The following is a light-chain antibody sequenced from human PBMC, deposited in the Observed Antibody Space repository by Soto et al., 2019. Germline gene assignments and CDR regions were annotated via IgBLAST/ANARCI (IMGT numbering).Light chain of an antibody. Sequence: QSVLTQSPSASASLGASVKLTCTLSSGHSSYAIAWHQQQPEKGPRYLMKLTSDGSHYKGGGIPDRFSGSSSGAECYLTISSLQSEDEADYYCQTWGTGIQVFGTGTKVTVL. V-gene: IGLV4-69*01. CDR3: QTWGTGIQV. CDR1: SGHSSYA. CDR2: LTSDGSH. J-gene: IGLJ1*01.